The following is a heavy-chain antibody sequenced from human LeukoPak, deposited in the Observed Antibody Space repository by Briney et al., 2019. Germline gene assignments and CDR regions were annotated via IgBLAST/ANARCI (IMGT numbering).Heavy chain of an antibody. CDR3: ARVDYGSGFDY. CDR2: ISSSSSYI. CDR1: GFTFSSYS. V-gene: IGHV3-21*01. D-gene: IGHD3-10*01. J-gene: IGHJ4*02. Sequence: PGGSLRLSCAASGFTFSSYSMNWARQAPGKGLEWVSSISSSSSYIYHADSVKGRFTISRDNAKNSLYLQMNSLRAEDTAVYYCARVDYGSGFDYWGQGTLVTVSS.